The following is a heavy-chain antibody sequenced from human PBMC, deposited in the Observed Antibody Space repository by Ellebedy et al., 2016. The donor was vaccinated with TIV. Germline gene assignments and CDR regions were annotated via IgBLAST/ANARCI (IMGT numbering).Heavy chain of an antibody. CDR1: GGSISTYY. Sequence: MPSETLSLTCTVSGGSISTYYWSWIRQPPGKGLECIGYIYYSGSTNYNPSLKSRVTMSVDTSKNPFSLKLSSVTAADTAVYYCARVRYYDSRGYSPDAFDIWGQGTMVTVSS. D-gene: IGHD3-22*01. CDR2: IYYSGST. V-gene: IGHV4-59*01. CDR3: ARVRYYDSRGYSPDAFDI. J-gene: IGHJ3*02.